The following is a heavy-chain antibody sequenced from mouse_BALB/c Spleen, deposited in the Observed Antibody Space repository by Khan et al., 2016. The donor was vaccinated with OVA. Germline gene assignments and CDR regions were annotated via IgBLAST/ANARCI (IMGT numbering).Heavy chain of an antibody. CDR1: GYTFTSYT. CDR3: VRDGAYHRNDGWFAY. Sequence: QVQLQQSGAELARPGASVKMSCKASGYTFTSYTIHWIKLRPGQGLEWIGYINHSNGYTNYNQKFKDKATLTADKSSTTAYMELSSLTSDDSALYNCVRDGAYHRNDGWFAYWGQGTLVTVSA. CDR2: INHSNGYT. D-gene: IGHD2-14*01. V-gene: IGHV1-4*01. J-gene: IGHJ3*01.